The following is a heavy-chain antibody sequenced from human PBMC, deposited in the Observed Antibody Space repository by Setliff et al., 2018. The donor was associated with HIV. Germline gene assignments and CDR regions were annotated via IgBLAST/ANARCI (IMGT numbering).Heavy chain of an antibody. CDR2: ISGSGGST. CDR3: AKTSSP. V-gene: IGHV3-23*01. CDR1: GFTFSSYG. Sequence: RGESLKISCAASGFTFSSYGMTWVRQAPGKGLEWVSTISGSGGSTYYADSVKGRFTISRDNSKNTLYLQMNSLRAEDTAVYYCAKTSSPWGQGTLVTVSS. J-gene: IGHJ5*02.